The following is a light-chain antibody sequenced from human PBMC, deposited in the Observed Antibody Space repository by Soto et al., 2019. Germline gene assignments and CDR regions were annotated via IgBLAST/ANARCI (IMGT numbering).Light chain of an antibody. CDR1: QRVSGGF. Sequence: DIVLTQSPATLSLSPGERATLYCGASQRVSGGFLAWYQRKPGLAPRLILYDTSFRATGIPDRFSGSGSGTDSTLTISRLDPEDFAVYYCQQYGSSPSFGQGTKVDIK. CDR2: DTS. J-gene: IGKJ1*01. CDR3: QQYGSSPS. V-gene: IGKV3D-20*01.